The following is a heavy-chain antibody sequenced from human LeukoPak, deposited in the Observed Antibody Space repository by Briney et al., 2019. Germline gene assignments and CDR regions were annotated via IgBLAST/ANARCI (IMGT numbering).Heavy chain of an antibody. Sequence: SETLSLTCTVSGGSISSYYWSWIRQPPGKGLEWIGYIYYSGSTNYNPSLKSRVTISVDTSKNQFSLKLSSVTAADTAVYYCVRDFPYVTVESGSSFDIWGQGTMVTVSS. D-gene: IGHD4-23*01. CDR1: GGSISSYY. V-gene: IGHV4-59*12. CDR3: VRDFPYVTVESGSSFDI. CDR2: IYYSGST. J-gene: IGHJ3*02.